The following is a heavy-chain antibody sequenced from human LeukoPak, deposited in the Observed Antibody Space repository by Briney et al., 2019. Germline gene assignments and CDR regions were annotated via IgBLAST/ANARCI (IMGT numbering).Heavy chain of an antibody. Sequence: SVKVSCKASGGTFSSYAISWVRQAPGQGLEWMGRIIPIFGIANYAQKFQGRVTITADKSTSTAYMELSSLRSEDTAVYYCAREVYDSSPGYFDYWGQRTLVTVSS. CDR1: GGTFSSYA. CDR3: AREVYDSSPGYFDY. V-gene: IGHV1-69*04. D-gene: IGHD3-22*01. CDR2: IIPIFGIA. J-gene: IGHJ4*02.